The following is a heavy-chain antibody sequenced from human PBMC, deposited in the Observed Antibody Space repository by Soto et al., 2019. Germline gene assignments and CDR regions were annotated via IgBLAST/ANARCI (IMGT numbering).Heavy chain of an antibody. CDR2: ISYDGSYK. D-gene: IGHD5-12*01. CDR1: GFTFSSYA. CDR3: ARDYYRFNSGYGFSMDV. V-gene: IGHV3-30-3*01. J-gene: IGHJ6*02. Sequence: QVQLVESGGGVVQPGRSLRLSCAASGFTFSSYAMHWVRQAPGKGLQWVAVISYDGSYKYYADSVKGRFTISRDNSKNTLYLQMNSLRAEDTAVHYCARDYYRFNSGYGFSMDVWGQGTTVTVSS.